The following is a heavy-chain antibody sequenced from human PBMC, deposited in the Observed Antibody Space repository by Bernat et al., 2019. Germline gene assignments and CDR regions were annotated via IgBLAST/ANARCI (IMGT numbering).Heavy chain of an antibody. CDR1: GFIFSNYW. D-gene: IGHD1-7*01. Sequence: EVQVVESGGGFVQSGGSLRPSCAVSGFIFSNYWMTWVRQAPGKGLEWVANIKRDGTEIYYVDSVKGRFTVSRDSAKNSLYLQMNSLRAEDTAVYYCARGAGTLDYWGQGTLVTVSS. J-gene: IGHJ4*02. V-gene: IGHV3-7*01. CDR2: IKRDGTEI. CDR3: ARGAGTLDY.